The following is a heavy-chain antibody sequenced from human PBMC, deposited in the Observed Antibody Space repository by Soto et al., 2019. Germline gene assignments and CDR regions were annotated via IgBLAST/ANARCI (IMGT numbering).Heavy chain of an antibody. CDR2: IIPIFGTA. CDR3: ASTVRNKQLVLWFDP. CDR1: GGTFSSYA. J-gene: IGHJ5*02. D-gene: IGHD6-6*01. V-gene: IGHV1-69*13. Sequence: SVKVSCKASGGTFSSYAISWVRQAPGQGLEWMGGIIPIFGTANYAQKFQGRVTITADESTSTAYMELSSLRSEDTAVYYCASTVRNKQLVLWFDPWGQGTLVTV.